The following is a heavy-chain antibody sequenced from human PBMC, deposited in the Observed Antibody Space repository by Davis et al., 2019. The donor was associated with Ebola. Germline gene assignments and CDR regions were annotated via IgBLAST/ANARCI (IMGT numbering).Heavy chain of an antibody. D-gene: IGHD2-2*01. V-gene: IGHV4-34*01. J-gene: IGHJ6*02. CDR3: ARVPRYCISTSCYLYYYYGMDV. CDR1: GGSFSGYY. Sequence: SETLSLTCAVYGGSFSGYYWSWIRQPPGKGLEWIGEINHSGSTNYNPSLKSRVTISVDTSKNQFSLKLSSVTAADTAVYYCARVPRYCISTSCYLYYYYGMDVWGQGTTVTVSS. CDR2: INHSGST.